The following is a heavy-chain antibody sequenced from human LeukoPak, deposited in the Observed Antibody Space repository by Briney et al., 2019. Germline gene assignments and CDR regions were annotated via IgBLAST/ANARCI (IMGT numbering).Heavy chain of an antibody. V-gene: IGHV1-69*13. Sequence: SVKVSCKASGGTFSSYAISWVRPAPGQGLERMGGIIPIFGTANYAQKFQGRVTITADESTSTAYMELSSLRSEDTAVYYCASWYDSSGYIRRSYFDYWGQGTLVTVSS. CDR1: GGTFSSYA. CDR3: ASWYDSSGYIRRSYFDY. J-gene: IGHJ4*02. CDR2: IIPIFGTA. D-gene: IGHD3-22*01.